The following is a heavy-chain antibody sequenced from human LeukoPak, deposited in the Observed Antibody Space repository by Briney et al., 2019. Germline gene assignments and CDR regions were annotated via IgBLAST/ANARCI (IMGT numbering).Heavy chain of an antibody. V-gene: IGHV4-39*01. J-gene: IGHJ5*02. CDR2: IYYSGST. CDR3: ARHGRDMITFGPKGPYNWFDP. D-gene: IGHD3-16*01. Sequence: PSETLSLTCAVSGASISGSGYYWGWIRQPPGKGLEWIGNIYYSGSTHYNASLQSRVTISIDTSKNQFSLRLSSVTAADTAVYYCARHGRDMITFGPKGPYNWFDPWGQGTLVTVSS. CDR1: GASISGSGYY.